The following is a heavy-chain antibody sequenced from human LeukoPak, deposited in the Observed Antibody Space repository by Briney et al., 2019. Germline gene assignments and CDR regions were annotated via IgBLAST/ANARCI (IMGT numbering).Heavy chain of an antibody. Sequence: GRSLRLSCAASGFTFSLYGMRWVRQAPGKGLEWVAVISYHGNNEYCAGSVKGRFTISRDNSKNTQYLQMNSLTAEDTAVYYCARCPESSGYYYELDSWGQGTLVTVSS. CDR1: GFTFSLYG. D-gene: IGHD3-22*01. V-gene: IGHV3-30*03. J-gene: IGHJ4*02. CDR3: ARCPESSGYYYELDS. CDR2: ISYHGNNE.